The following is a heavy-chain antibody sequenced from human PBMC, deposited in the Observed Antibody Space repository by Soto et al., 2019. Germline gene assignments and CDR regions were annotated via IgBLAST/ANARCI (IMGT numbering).Heavy chain of an antibody. CDR3: QESMVRVPPPLFPREGYYYDMDV. CDR1: GGTFSSYA. CDR2: IIPIFGTA. Sequence: VKVSCKASGGTFSSYAISWVRQAPGQGLEWMGGIIPIFGTANYAQKFQGRVTITADESTSTAYMELSSLRSEETAVYYCQESMVRVPPPLFPREGYYYDMDVWGQGTMVTVSS. V-gene: IGHV1-69*13. D-gene: IGHD3-10*01. J-gene: IGHJ6*02.